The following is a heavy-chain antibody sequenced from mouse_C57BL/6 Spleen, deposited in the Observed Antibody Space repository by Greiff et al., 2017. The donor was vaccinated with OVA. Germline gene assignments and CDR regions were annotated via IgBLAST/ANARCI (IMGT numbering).Heavy chain of an antibody. CDR2: IRNKANGYKT. CDR3: SRSSYYAMDY. V-gene: IGHV7-3*01. CDR1: GFTFTDYY. Sequence: EVKLVESGGGLVQPGGSLSLSCAASGFTFTDYYMSWVRQPPGKALEWLGFIRNKANGYKTEYSASVKGRFTISRDNSQSILYIQMNALRAEDSATYYCSRSSYYAMDYWGQGTSVTVSS. J-gene: IGHJ4*01.